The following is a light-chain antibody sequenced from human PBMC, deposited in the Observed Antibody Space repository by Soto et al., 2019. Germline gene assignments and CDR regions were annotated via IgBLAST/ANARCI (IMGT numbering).Light chain of an antibody. CDR3: AAWDDSVNGWV. CDR2: LND. CDR1: SSNIGSKT. J-gene: IGLJ2*01. Sequence: QSVLTQPPSASGTPGQRVTISCSGSSSNIGSKTVNWYQQLPGTAPKLLIYLNDQWPSGVPDRFSGSKSGTSASLAISGLQSEDVADYYCAAWDDSVNGWVFGGGTKLTVL. V-gene: IGLV1-44*01.